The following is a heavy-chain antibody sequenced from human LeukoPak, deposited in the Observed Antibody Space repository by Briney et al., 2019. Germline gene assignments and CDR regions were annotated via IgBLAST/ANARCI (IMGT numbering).Heavy chain of an antibody. CDR2: INPNSGGT. CDR3: AREEAPGAYYYGMDV. V-gene: IGHV1-2*04. Sequence: ASVKVSCKASGYTFTGYYMHWVRQAPGQGLEWMGWINPNSGGTNYAQKFQGWVTMTRDTSISTAYMELSRLRSDDTAVYYCAREEAPGAYYYGMDVWGQGTTVTVSS. J-gene: IGHJ6*02. CDR1: GYTFTGYY.